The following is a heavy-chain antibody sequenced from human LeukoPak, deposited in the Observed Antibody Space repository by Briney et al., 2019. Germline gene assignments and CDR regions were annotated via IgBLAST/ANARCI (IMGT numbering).Heavy chain of an antibody. J-gene: IGHJ5*02. Sequence: ASVKVSCKASGYRFTRYGITWVRQAPGQGLEWMGWISAYNGNTNYAQKLQGRVTLTTDTSTITAYLELRSLRSDDTAVYYCAREGYCSGGTCYSTMNWFDPWGQGTLVTVSS. D-gene: IGHD2-15*01. CDR3: AREGYCSGGTCYSTMNWFDP. CDR2: ISAYNGNT. CDR1: GYRFTRYG. V-gene: IGHV1-18*01.